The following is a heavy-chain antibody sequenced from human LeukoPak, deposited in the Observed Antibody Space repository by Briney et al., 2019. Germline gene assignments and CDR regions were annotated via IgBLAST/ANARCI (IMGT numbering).Heavy chain of an antibody. D-gene: IGHD3-9*01. CDR1: GGSTSSYY. Sequence: SETLSLTCTVSGGSTSSYYWSWIRQPPGKGLEWIGYIYYSGSTNYNPSLKSRVTISVDTSKNQFSLKLSSVTAADTAVYYCARGDYDILTGYYTGHFDYWGQGTLVTVSS. CDR3: ARGDYDILTGYYTGHFDY. V-gene: IGHV4-59*01. J-gene: IGHJ4*02. CDR2: IYYSGST.